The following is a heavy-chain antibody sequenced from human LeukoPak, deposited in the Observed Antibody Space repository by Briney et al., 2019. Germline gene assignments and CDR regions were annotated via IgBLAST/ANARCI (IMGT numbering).Heavy chain of an antibody. CDR3: ARHACDFWSGQIYYFDY. J-gene: IGHJ4*02. CDR2: IYTSGST. V-gene: IGHV4-59*10. CDR1: GGSFSGYY. Sequence: SETLSLTCAVYGGSFSGYYWSWIRQPAGKGLEWIGRIYTSGSTNYNPSLKSRVTISVDTSKNQFSLKLSSVTAADTAVYYCARHACDFWSGQIYYFDYWGQGTLVTVSS. D-gene: IGHD3-3*01.